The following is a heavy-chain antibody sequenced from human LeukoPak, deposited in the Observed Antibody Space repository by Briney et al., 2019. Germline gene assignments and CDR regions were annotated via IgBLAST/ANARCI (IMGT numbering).Heavy chain of an antibody. Sequence: GGSLRLSCAASGFTFSRYAMTWVRQAPGKGLEWVSVISGSDSRTDYADSVKGRLTISRDNSKNTLYLQMNSLRAEDTAVYYCAKDRGDYHDSGGFDYWGQGTLVTVSS. D-gene: IGHD3-22*01. CDR1: GFTFSRYA. CDR3: AKDRGDYHDSGGFDY. V-gene: IGHV3-23*01. CDR2: ISGSDSRT. J-gene: IGHJ4*02.